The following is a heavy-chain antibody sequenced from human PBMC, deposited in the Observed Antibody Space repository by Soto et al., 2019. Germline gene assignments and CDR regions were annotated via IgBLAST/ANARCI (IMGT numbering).Heavy chain of an antibody. V-gene: IGHV1-2*02. D-gene: IGHD3-22*01. CDR1: GYTFTEYY. Sequence: QVQLVQSGAEVKKPGASVKVSCKASGYTFTEYYMHWMRQAPGQGLEWMGWINPTNGDTNYAHNFQDRVTMTMDASISTAYMELSSLTSDDTAVYYCTRGPSSGAFDYWGQGSLVAVSS. CDR3: TRGPSSGAFDY. J-gene: IGHJ4*02. CDR2: INPTNGDT.